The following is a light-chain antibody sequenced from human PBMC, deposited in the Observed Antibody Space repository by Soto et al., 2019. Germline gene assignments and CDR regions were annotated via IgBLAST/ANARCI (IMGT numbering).Light chain of an antibody. Sequence: IVMTQSPATPSVSPGERATLSCRASQSISTKLAWYQQKPGQAPRLLIYGASTRATGIPVRFSGSGSGTEFTLTITSLQFEDFAVYYCQEYNDWRPITFGGGTKVDIK. J-gene: IGKJ4*01. CDR3: QEYNDWRPIT. V-gene: IGKV3-15*01. CDR2: GAS. CDR1: QSISTK.